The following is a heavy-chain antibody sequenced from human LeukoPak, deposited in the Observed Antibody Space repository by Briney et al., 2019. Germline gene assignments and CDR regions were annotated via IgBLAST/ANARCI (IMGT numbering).Heavy chain of an antibody. CDR1: GYTFTINY. D-gene: IGHD3-22*01. Sequence: ASVKLSCKTSGYTFTINYIHWVRHAPGQGLEWMGIINPSGGSTSYAQKFQSRVTMTRDTSTSTVYMELSSLRSEDTAVYYCARAHSYNYDNSGYNSDYWGQGTLVTVSS. CDR3: ARAHSYNYDNSGYNSDY. CDR2: INPSGGST. J-gene: IGHJ4*02. V-gene: IGHV1-46*01.